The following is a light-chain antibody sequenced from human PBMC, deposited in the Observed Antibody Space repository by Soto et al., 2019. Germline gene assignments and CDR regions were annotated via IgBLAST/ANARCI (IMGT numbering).Light chain of an antibody. J-gene: IGKJ4*01. Sequence: AIQLTQSPSSLSASVGDRVIITCRARQAISTALAWYQQLPGKAPRLLVYDATSSESGVPSRFRGSGSGTKFPLTISTLQPEDFANYYCQQFSGPLTFGGGTKVEIK. V-gene: IGKV1-13*02. CDR2: DAT. CDR3: QQFSGPLT. CDR1: QAISTA.